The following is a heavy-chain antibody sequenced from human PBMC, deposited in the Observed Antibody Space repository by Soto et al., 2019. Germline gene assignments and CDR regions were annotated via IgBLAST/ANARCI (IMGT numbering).Heavy chain of an antibody. CDR2: VNHSVTT. V-gene: IGHV4-34*01. D-gene: IGHD2-2*01. CDR1: GGSFSGYY. CDR3: ARGIGYCSSINCYSSRRLRFDS. Sequence: SETLSLTCAVYGGSFSGYYWTWIRQSPEKGLEWIGEVNHSVTTYYNPSLKTRVTISVHTPKNQFSLKMSSVTAADTAVYYCARGIGYCSSINCYSSRRLRFDSWGQGTRVTVSS. J-gene: IGHJ4*02.